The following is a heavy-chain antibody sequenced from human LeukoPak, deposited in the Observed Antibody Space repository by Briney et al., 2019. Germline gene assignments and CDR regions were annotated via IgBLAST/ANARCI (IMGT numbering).Heavy chain of an antibody. D-gene: IGHD1-7*01. CDR3: AKDDPIITGTLMEDAFDI. CDR2: ISGSGGST. Sequence: GGSLRLSCAASGYTFSSYAMSWVRQAPGKGLEWVSAISGSGGSTYYADSVKGRFTISRDNSKNTLYLQMNSLRAEDTAVYYCAKDDPIITGTLMEDAFDIWGQGTMVTVSS. J-gene: IGHJ3*02. V-gene: IGHV3-23*01. CDR1: GYTFSSYA.